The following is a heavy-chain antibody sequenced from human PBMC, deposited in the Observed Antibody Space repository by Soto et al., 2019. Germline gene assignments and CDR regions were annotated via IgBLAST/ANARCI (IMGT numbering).Heavy chain of an antibody. Sequence: VGSLRLSCAASGFTFSSYAMSWVRQAPGRGLEWVSIISGNGGSTYYAASVKGRFTISRDNTKNTLYLQMDSLTAEDTAVYYCAKGSEFSNSYTLDFDFWGQGALVTVSS. V-gene: IGHV3-23*01. D-gene: IGHD6-6*01. CDR1: GFTFSSYA. J-gene: IGHJ4*02. CDR3: AKGSEFSNSYTLDFDF. CDR2: ISGNGGST.